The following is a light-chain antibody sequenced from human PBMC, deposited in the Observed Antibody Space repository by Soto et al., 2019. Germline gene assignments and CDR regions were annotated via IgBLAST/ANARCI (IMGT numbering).Light chain of an antibody. J-gene: IGLJ2*01. CDR3: SSYAGSNNVVV. CDR2: EVS. CDR1: SSDVGGYNY. V-gene: IGLV2-8*01. Sequence: ALTQPPSASGSPGQSVTLSCTGTSSDVGGYNYVSWYQQHPGKAPKLMIYEVSKRPSGVPDRFSGSKSGNTASLTVSGLQAEDEADYYCSSYAGSNNVVVFGGGTKLTVL.